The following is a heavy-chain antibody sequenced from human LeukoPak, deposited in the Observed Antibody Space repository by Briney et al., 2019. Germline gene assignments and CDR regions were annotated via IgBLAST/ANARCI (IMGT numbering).Heavy chain of an antibody. J-gene: IGHJ6*03. V-gene: IGHV3-23*01. D-gene: IGHD4-23*01. CDR2: ISGSGGST. CDR1: GFTFSSYG. Sequence: GGSLRLSCAASGFTFSSYGMSWVRQAPGKGLEWVSAISGSGGSTYYADSVKGRFTISRDNSKNTLYLQMNSLRAEDTALYYCARDGDTVLTRGYYYYMDVWGKGTTVTVSS. CDR3: ARDGDTVLTRGYYYYMDV.